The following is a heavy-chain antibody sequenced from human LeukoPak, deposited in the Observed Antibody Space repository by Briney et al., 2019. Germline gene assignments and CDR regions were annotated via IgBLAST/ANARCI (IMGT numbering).Heavy chain of an antibody. Sequence: PSETLSLTCAVYGGSFSGYYWSWIRQPPGKGLEWIGEINHSGSTNYNPSLKSRVTISVDTSKNQFSLKLSSVTAADTAVYYCARGHQPYYYYMDVWGKGTTVTVSS. CDR1: GGSFSGYY. CDR2: INHSGST. V-gene: IGHV4-34*01. CDR3: ARGHQPYYYYMDV. J-gene: IGHJ6*03.